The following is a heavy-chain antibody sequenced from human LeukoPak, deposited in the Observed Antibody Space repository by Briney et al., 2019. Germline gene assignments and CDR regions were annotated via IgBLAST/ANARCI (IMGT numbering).Heavy chain of an antibody. V-gene: IGHV3-7*01. CDR3: ARGLGLYYYDSSDKGGAFDI. CDR2: IKQDGSEK. CDR1: GFTFSSYW. Sequence: GGSLRLSCAASGFTFSSYWMSWVRQAPGKGLEWVANIKQDGSEKYYVDSVKGRFTISRDNAKNSLYLQMNSLRAEDTAVYYCARGLGLYYYDSSDKGGAFDIWGQGTMVTVSS. J-gene: IGHJ3*02. D-gene: IGHD3-22*01.